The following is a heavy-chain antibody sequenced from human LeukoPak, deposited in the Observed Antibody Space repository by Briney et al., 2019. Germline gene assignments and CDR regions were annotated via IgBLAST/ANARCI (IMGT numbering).Heavy chain of an antibody. CDR1: GFTFSSYA. D-gene: IGHD3-10*01. J-gene: IGHJ4*02. V-gene: IGHV3-23*01. Sequence: QPGGSLRLSCAASGFTFSSYAMSWVRQAPGKGLEWVSAISGSGGSTYYADSVKGRFTISGDNSKNTLYLQMNSLRAEDTAVYYCAKDRPYYYGSGSYHPDVDYWGQGTLVTVSS. CDR2: ISGSGGST. CDR3: AKDRPYYYGSGSYHPDVDY.